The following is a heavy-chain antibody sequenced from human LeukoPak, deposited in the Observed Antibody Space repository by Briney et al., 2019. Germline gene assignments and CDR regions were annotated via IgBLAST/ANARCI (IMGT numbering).Heavy chain of an antibody. J-gene: IGHJ4*02. CDR3: LGATTRGGDY. Sequence: SETLPLTCTVSGGSISSSSYYWGWIRQPPGKGLEWIGSIYYSGSTYYNPSLKSRVTISVDTSKNQFSLKLSSVTAADTAVYYCLGATTRGGDYWGQGTLVTVSS. CDR1: GGSISSSSYY. V-gene: IGHV4-39*01. D-gene: IGHD1-26*01. CDR2: IYYSGST.